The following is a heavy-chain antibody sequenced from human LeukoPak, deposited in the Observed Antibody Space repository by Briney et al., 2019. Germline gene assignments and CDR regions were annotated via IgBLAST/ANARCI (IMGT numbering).Heavy chain of an antibody. Sequence: GGSLRLSCAASGSAFSSYEMNWVRQAPGKGLEWVSYISSSGSTIYYADSVKGRFTISRDNAKNSLYLRMNSLRAEDTAVYYCARDGRYCSSTSCYEVYFDYWGQGTLVTVSS. V-gene: IGHV3-48*03. D-gene: IGHD2-2*01. J-gene: IGHJ4*02. CDR3: ARDGRYCSSTSCYEVYFDY. CDR2: ISSSGSTI. CDR1: GSAFSSYE.